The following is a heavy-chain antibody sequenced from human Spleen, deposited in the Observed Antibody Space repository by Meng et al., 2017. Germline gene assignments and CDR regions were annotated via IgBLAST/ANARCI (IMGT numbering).Heavy chain of an antibody. CDR1: GFTFSSYS. V-gene: IGHV3-21*01. Sequence: GGSLRLSCAAYGFTFSSYSMNWVRQAPGKGLEWVSSISSSSSYIYYADSVKGRFTISRDNAKNSLYLQMNSLRAEDTAVYYCARDNMYGSGSGDYWGQGTLVTVSS. CDR3: ARDNMYGSGSGDY. J-gene: IGHJ4*02. D-gene: IGHD3-10*01. CDR2: ISSSSSYI.